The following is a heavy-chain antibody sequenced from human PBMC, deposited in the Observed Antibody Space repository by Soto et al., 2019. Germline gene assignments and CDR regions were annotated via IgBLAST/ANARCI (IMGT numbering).Heavy chain of an antibody. CDR2: INGRSNYK. D-gene: IGHD1-26*01. V-gene: IGHV3-21*01. CDR1: GFTFSTYT. J-gene: IGHJ4*02. Sequence: GGSLRLSCASSGFTFSTYTMNWVRQAPGKGLEWVSSINGRSNYKYYTDSVNGRFTISRDNAKNSLYPQINRLRAEDTAVYYCAGEEDIVGGSYALDSWGLGTLVTVS. CDR3: AGEEDIVGGSYALDS.